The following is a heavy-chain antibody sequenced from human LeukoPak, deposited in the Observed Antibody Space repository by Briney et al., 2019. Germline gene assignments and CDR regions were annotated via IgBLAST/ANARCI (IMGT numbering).Heavy chain of an antibody. V-gene: IGHV1-46*01. CDR3: ARSGRGTYYYFGL. CDR2: INPSGGST. D-gene: IGHD5-12*01. Sequence: ASVKVSCKASGYTFTSYYMHWVRQAPGQGLEWMGIINPSGGSTSYAQKFQGRVTMTRDMSTSTDYMELSSLRSDDTAMYYCARSGRGTYYYFGLWGQGTLVTVSS. CDR1: GYTFTSYY. J-gene: IGHJ4*02.